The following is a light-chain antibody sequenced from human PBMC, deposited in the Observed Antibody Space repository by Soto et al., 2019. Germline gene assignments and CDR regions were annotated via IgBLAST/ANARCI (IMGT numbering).Light chain of an antibody. Sequence: EIVMTQSPATLSVSPGERATLSCRASQSVSSNLAWYQQKPGQAPTLLIFGASARATGIPARFSGSGSGTEFTLTISSLQSEDFAVYYCQQRSNWPITFGQGTRLEIK. CDR3: QQRSNWPIT. J-gene: IGKJ5*01. V-gene: IGKV3-15*01. CDR2: GAS. CDR1: QSVSSN.